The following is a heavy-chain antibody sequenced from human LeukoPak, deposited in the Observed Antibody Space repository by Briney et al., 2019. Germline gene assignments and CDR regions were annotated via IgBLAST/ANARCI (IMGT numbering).Heavy chain of an antibody. CDR2: ISAYNGKT. J-gene: IGHJ4*02. CDR3: AVRSGTYPYYFDY. V-gene: IGHV1-18*01. CDR1: GYTFTSFG. D-gene: IGHD1-26*01. Sequence: ASVKVSCKASGYTFTSFGISWVRQAPGQGPEWMGWISAYNGKTNYAQNLQGRVTMTTDTSTTTAYMELRSLRSDDTAVCYCAVRSGTYPYYFDYWGQGTLVTVSS.